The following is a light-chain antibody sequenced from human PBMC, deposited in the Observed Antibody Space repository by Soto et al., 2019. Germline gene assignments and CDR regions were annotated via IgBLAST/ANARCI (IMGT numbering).Light chain of an antibody. CDR2: MAS. CDR3: QQYQSYSRT. V-gene: IGKV1-5*03. CDR1: QSVGSW. Sequence: DIQMTQSPSSLSASIGDRVTVTCRASQSVGSWLAWYQQKPGKAPSLLIYMASSLQSGVPSRFSGSGSGTEFTLTISSLQPDDFATYYCQQYQSYSRTFGQGTTGDIK. J-gene: IGKJ1*01.